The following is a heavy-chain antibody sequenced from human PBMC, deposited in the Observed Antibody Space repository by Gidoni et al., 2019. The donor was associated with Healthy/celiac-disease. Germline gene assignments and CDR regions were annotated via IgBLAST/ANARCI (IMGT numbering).Heavy chain of an antibody. D-gene: IGHD3-22*01. Sequence: QVQLVESGGGVVQPGRSLRLSCAASGFTFSRHGMHWVRQAPGKGMEWVAVIWYDGSNKYYADSVKGRFTISRDNSKNTLYLQMNSLRAEDTAVYYCARGETYYYDSSGYPFDYWGQGTLVTVSS. V-gene: IGHV3-33*01. J-gene: IGHJ4*02. CDR2: IWYDGSNK. CDR3: ARGETYYYDSSGYPFDY. CDR1: GFTFSRHG.